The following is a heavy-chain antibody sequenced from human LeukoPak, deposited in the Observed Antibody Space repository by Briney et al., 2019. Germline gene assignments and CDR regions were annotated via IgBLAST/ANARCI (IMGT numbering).Heavy chain of an antibody. V-gene: IGHV1-2*02. CDR3: ASFGGKGPYYMDV. CDR2: INPNSGDT. CDR1: GYSFTGYY. J-gene: IGHJ6*03. D-gene: IGHD4-23*01. Sequence: GASVKVSCKTSGYSFTGYYMHWVRQAPGQGLEWMGWINPNSGDTNYAQKFQGRVTMTRDTSISTAYMELSRLRSDDTAVYYCASFGGKGPYYMDVWGKGTTVTVSS.